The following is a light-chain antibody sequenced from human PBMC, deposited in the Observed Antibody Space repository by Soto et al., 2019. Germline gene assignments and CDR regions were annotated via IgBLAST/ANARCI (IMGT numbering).Light chain of an antibody. Sequence: EIVLTQSPGTLSLSPGERATLSCRASQSVSSSHLAWYQQKPGQAPRLLIYGASCRATGIPDRFSGSGSGTDFTLTISRLEPADFAVYYCQQYGSPYTFGQGTKLEIK. CDR3: QQYGSPYT. J-gene: IGKJ2*01. V-gene: IGKV3-20*01. CDR1: QSVSSSH. CDR2: GAS.